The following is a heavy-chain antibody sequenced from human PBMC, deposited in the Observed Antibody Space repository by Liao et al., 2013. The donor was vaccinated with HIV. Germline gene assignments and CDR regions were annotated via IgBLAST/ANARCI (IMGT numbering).Heavy chain of an antibody. CDR3: ARETHIVVVIAYDY. V-gene: IGHV4-61*02. D-gene: IGHD2-21*01. J-gene: IGHJ4*02. CDR2: IHTSGTT. CDR1: RGSINTGRYY. Sequence: QLQLQESGPGLVKPSQTLSLTCAVSRGSINTGRYYWSWIRQPAGKGLEWIGRIHTSGTTSYNSSLKSRVTISVDTSKNQFSLKLSSVTAADTAVYYCARETHIVVVIAYDYWGQGTLGHRLL.